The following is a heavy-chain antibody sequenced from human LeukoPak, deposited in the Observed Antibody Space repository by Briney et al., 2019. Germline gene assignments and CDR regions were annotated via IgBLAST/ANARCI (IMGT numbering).Heavy chain of an antibody. Sequence: GASVKASCKASGGTFSSYAISWVRQAPGQGLEWMGGIIPIFGTANYAQKFQGRVTITADESTSTAYMELSSLRSEDTAVYYCARVREYSGYDLFDYWGQGTLVTVSS. D-gene: IGHD5-12*01. CDR3: ARVREYSGYDLFDY. CDR1: GGTFSSYA. J-gene: IGHJ4*02. V-gene: IGHV1-69*13. CDR2: IIPIFGTA.